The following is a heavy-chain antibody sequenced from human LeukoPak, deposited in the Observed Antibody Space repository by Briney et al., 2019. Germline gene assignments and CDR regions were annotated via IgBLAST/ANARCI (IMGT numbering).Heavy chain of an antibody. J-gene: IGHJ4*02. CDR1: GYTFTGYY. CDR2: INPNSGGT. CDR3: ARVSDTVTTDY. V-gene: IGHV1-2*06. Sequence: ASVKVSCKASGYTFTGYYMNWVRQAPGQGLEWMGRINPNSGGTNYAQKFQGRVTLTRATSISTAYMELSRLRSDDTAVYYCARVSDTVTTDYWGQGTLITVSS. D-gene: IGHD4-17*01.